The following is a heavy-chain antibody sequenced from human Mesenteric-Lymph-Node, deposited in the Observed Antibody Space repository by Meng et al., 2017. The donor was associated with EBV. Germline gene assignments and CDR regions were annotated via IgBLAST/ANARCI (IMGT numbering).Heavy chain of an antibody. CDR3: ARSGGDYDRGWFDP. D-gene: IGHD2-21*02. CDR1: GYTFTSYD. CDR2: MNPNSGNT. J-gene: IGHJ5*02. V-gene: IGHV1-8*01. Sequence: QGKLVQSWAEVKKPGSSVKVSCKASGYTFTSYDINWVGQATGQGLEWMGWMNPNSGNTGYAQKFQGRLTMTWNTSISTAYMELSSLRSEDTAVYYCARSGGDYDRGWFDPWGQGTLVTVSS.